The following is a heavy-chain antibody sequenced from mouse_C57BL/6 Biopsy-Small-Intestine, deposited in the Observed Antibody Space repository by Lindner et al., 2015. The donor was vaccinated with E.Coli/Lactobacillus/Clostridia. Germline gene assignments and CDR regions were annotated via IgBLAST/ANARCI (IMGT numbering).Heavy chain of an antibody. V-gene: IGHV5-17*01. Sequence: VQLQESGGGLVKPGGSLKLSCAASGFTFSDYGMYWVRQAPEKGLEWVAYISSGSNTIYYADTVKGRFTISRDNAKNTLFLQVTSLRSEDTAMYYCVIYGTTDYYALDYWGQGTSVTVSS. CDR2: ISSGSNTI. D-gene: IGHD1-1*01. CDR3: VIYGTTDYYALDY. J-gene: IGHJ4*01. CDR1: GFTFSDYG.